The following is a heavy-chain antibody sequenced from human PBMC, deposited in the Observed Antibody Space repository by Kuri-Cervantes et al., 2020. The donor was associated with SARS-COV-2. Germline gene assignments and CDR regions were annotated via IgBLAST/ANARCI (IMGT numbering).Heavy chain of an antibody. CDR1: GFDFSRSA. J-gene: IGHJ4*02. Sequence: GESLKISCAASGFDFSRSAMHWVRQAPGKGLEWVAVISYDGNNKNCTASGKGRFTISRDNAKNSLYLQMNSLRAEDTAVYYCARVGYCSSTSCRRFDYWGQGTLVTVSS. CDR3: ARVGYCSSTSCRRFDY. D-gene: IGHD2-2*01. V-gene: IGHV3-30-3*01. CDR2: ISYDGNNK.